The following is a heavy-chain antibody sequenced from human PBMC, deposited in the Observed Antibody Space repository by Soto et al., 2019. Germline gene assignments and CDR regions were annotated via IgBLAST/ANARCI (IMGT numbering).Heavy chain of an antibody. CDR2: ISGSGGTA. Sequence: PGGSLRLSCAASGSTFSTYAMNWVRQAPGKGLGWVSVISGSGGTAYYADSVKGRFTTSRDNSRNTLYLQMNSLRAEDTAVYYCAKDRDSSTKVLDYWGQGTLVTVSS. J-gene: IGHJ4*02. CDR3: AKDRDSSTKVLDY. CDR1: GSTFSTYA. V-gene: IGHV3-23*01. D-gene: IGHD6-13*01.